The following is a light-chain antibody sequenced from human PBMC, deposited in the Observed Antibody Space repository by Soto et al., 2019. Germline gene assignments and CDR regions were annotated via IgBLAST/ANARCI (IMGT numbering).Light chain of an antibody. Sequence: IVMTQSPATLSVSPGERATLSCRASQSINSNLAWYQQKPGQAPRLLMFRASIRATGFPARFSGSGSGTEFTLTISGLQSEDSAVYYCQQYKNWPPYTFGQGTKVDIK. CDR3: QQYKNWPPYT. CDR1: QSINSN. J-gene: IGKJ2*01. V-gene: IGKV3-15*01. CDR2: RAS.